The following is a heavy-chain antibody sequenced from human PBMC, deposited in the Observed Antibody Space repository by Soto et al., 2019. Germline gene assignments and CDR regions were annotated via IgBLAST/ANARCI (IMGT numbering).Heavy chain of an antibody. Sequence: VRHRQWGPGRLNPSKPLSLTSPVMGGSFVGSSGGGIRQPPGRGWEWIGEINHSGSTNYNPSLKSRVTISVDTSKNQFSLKLSSVTAADTAVYYCARGCRYCSVRWFDPWGQGTLVTVSS. V-gene: IGHV4-34*01. CDR2: INHSGST. D-gene: IGHD2-15*01. CDR1: GGSFVGSS. J-gene: IGHJ5*02. CDR3: ARGCRYCSVRWFDP.